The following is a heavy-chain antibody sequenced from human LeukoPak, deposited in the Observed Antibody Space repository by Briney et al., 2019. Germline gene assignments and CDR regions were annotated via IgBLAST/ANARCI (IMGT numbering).Heavy chain of an antibody. CDR1: GYTFTNYA. CDR3: ARAFQSLGGLSLPDF. CDR2: IHPSTGNP. V-gene: IGHV7-4-1*02. Sequence: ASVKVSCKASGYTFTNYAMNWVRQAPGQGLEWMGWIHPSTGNPTYAQGFTGRFVFSLDTSVSTTYLQIRGLKAEDTAVYYCARAFQSLGGLSLPDFRGQGTLVTVSS. J-gene: IGHJ4*02. D-gene: IGHD3-16*02.